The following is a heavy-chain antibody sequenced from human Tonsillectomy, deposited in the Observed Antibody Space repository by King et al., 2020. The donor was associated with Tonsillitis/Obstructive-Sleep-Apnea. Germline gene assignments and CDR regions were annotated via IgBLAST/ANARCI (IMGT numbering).Heavy chain of an antibody. V-gene: IGHV4-34*01. CDR1: GGSFSAYY. Sequence: QVQLQQWGAGLLKPSETLSLTCAVYGGSFSAYYWSWLRQPPGKGLEWIGEINHGGSTKYNPSLKSRVIISLDTSRNQFSLKLSSVTAADTAVYYCARGDLLTGYSASTDFDYWGQGTLVTVSA. CDR3: ARGDLLTGYSASTDFDY. D-gene: IGHD3-9*01. J-gene: IGHJ4*02. CDR2: INHGGST.